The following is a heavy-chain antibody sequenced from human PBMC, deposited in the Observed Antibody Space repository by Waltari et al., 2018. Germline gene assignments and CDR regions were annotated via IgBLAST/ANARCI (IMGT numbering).Heavy chain of an antibody. CDR2: IAYDGSEK. CDR1: GFTFSSFA. D-gene: IGHD6-13*01. J-gene: IGHJ4*02. V-gene: IGHV3-30*04. Sequence: QVHLVESGGGVVQPGRSLRLSCAASGFTFSSFAMHWVRQAPGKGLGWVTGIAYDGSEKYYADSVKGRFTISRDNAKNTLYLQMDSLTTEDTAVYFCARDPSAAAGGRAAAGRFDYWGQGTLVTVSS. CDR3: ARDPSAAAGGRAAAGRFDY.